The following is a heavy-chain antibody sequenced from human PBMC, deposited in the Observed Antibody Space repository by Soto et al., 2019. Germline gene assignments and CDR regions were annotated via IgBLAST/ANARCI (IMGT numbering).Heavy chain of an antibody. CDR1: GFTISHNF. CDR3: AAEHATGTYAFDC. D-gene: IGHD3-16*01. CDR2: ISGGGNT. V-gene: IGHV3-66*01. Sequence: EVQLVESGGGLVQPGRSLRLSCAASGFTISHNFMTWVRQAPGKGLEWVSVISGGGNTYYAAYVKGRFSISRDNSKNTLFPQMNSRRAEDTAVYYCAAEHATGTYAFDCWGQGTLVTVSS. J-gene: IGHJ4*02.